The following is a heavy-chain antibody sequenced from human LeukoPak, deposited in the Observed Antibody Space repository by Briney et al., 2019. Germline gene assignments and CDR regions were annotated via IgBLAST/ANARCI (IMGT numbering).Heavy chain of an antibody. CDR1: GFTFGDFA. CDR3: ARKWHGGFDI. J-gene: IGHJ3*02. D-gene: IGHD2-8*01. CDR2: QSGTGYHR. Sequence: GGSLRLSCTGSGFTFGDFAMRWVRQAPGKGLEWVSDQSGTGYHRNYADSAKGRVTISRDNSKNSLWLQMNSLRVEDTAVYYCARKWHGGFDIWSQGAMVTVSS. V-gene: IGHV3-23*01.